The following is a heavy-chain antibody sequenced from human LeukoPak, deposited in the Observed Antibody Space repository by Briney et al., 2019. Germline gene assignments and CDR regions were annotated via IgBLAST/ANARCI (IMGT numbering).Heavy chain of an antibody. CDR3: ARQTDYYDSSGDYFDY. D-gene: IGHD3-22*01. Sequence: PSETLSLTCTVSGGSISSYYWSWIRQPPGKGLEWIGYIYYSGSTNYNPSLKSRVTISVDTSKNQFSLKLSSVTAADTAVYYCARQTDYYDSSGDYFDYWGQGTLVTVSS. CDR1: GGSISSYY. V-gene: IGHV4-59*08. J-gene: IGHJ4*02. CDR2: IYYSGST.